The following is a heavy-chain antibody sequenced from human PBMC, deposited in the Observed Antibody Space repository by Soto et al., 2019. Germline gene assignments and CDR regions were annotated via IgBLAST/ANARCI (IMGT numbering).Heavy chain of an antibody. CDR2: IYYSGST. Sequence: SETLSLTCTVSGGYISSGGYYWSWIRQHPGKGLEWIGSIYYSGSTYYNPSLKSRVTISVDTSKNQFSLKLSSVTAADPAVYYCSRETRGYDYAPNFDYWGQGTLVTVSS. V-gene: IGHV4-30-4*08. CDR3: SRETRGYDYAPNFDY. D-gene: IGHD5-12*01. CDR1: GGYISSGGYY. J-gene: IGHJ4*02.